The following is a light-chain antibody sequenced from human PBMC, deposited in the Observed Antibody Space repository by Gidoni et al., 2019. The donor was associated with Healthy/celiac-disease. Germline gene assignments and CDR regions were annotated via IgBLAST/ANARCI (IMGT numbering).Light chain of an antibody. V-gene: IGKV3-11*01. CDR3: QQRSNWPST. Sequence: EIVLTQSPATLSLSPGERATLSCRASQSVSSYLAWYQQKPGQAPRLLIYDASNRATPLPARFSGSGSGTDFTLTISSLEPEDFAVYYCQQRSNWPSTFGPGTKVDIK. CDR2: DAS. CDR1: QSVSSY. J-gene: IGKJ3*01.